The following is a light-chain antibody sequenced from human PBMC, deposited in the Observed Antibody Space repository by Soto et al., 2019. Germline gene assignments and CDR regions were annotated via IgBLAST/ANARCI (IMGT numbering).Light chain of an antibody. J-gene: IGLJ2*01. CDR2: KDS. V-gene: IGLV3-16*01. CDR3: LSADSSGTYHVV. CDR1: ALPKKY. Sequence: SYELTQPPSVSVSLGQMARITCSGEALPKKYAYWYQQKPGQFPVLVIYKDSERPSGIPERFSGSSSGTIVTLTISGVQAEDEADYYGLSADSSGTYHVVFGGGTKLTVL.